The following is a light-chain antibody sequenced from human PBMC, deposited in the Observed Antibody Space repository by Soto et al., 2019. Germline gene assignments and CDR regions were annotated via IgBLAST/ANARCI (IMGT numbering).Light chain of an antibody. V-gene: IGLV1-51*01. CDR1: NSGIGNNF. CDR2: END. J-gene: IGLJ1*01. Sequence: QSVLSQPPSGSAAPGQKVTISCSASNSGIGNNFLSWYQHLPGAAPKLLIFENDKRPSGIPDRFSVSRSATSATLDITGLQTGDEADYYCGTWHNILSAYVIGTGTKVTVL. CDR3: GTWHNILSAYV.